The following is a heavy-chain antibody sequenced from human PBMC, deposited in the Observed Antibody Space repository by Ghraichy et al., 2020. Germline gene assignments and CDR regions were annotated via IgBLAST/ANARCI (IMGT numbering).Heavy chain of an antibody. D-gene: IGHD6-19*01. Sequence: GGSLRLSCAASGFTFSSYSMNWVRQAPGKGLEWVSSISSSSSYIYYADSVKGRFTISRDNAKNSLYLQMNSLRAEDTAVYYCARDYGSGWYGPGADAFDIWGQGTMVAVSS. J-gene: IGHJ3*02. CDR1: GFTFSSYS. CDR2: ISSSSSYI. CDR3: ARDYGSGWYGPGADAFDI. V-gene: IGHV3-21*01.